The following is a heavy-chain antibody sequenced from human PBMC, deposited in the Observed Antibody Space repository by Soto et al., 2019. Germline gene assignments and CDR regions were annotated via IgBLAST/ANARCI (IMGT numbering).Heavy chain of an antibody. J-gene: IGHJ4*02. CDR1: GYTFTSYG. V-gene: IGHV1-18*04. CDR3: ARGVGYDSTGYPYLDY. Sequence: ASVKVSCKASGYTFTSYGISWVRQAPGQGLEWKGWISAYNGNTNYAQKLQGGVTVTTDTSTRTAYMELSSLTSDDTAVYYCARGVGYDSTGYPYLDYWGQGTLVTVSS. D-gene: IGHD3-22*01. CDR2: ISAYNGNT.